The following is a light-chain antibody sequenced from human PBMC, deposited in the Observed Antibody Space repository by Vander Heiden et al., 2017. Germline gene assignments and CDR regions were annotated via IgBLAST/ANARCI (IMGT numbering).Light chain of an antibody. CDR2: GGT. Sequence: QSVLTQPPSVSGAPGQRVTISCTGSSSNIGAGYDVHWYQQLPGTAPKLLIDGGTSRPSGVPDRFSGSKSGTLASLAITGLQAEDEADYYCQSYDSSLSGVVFGGGTRLTVL. J-gene: IGLJ2*01. V-gene: IGLV1-40*01. CDR1: SSNIGAGYD. CDR3: QSYDSSLSGVV.